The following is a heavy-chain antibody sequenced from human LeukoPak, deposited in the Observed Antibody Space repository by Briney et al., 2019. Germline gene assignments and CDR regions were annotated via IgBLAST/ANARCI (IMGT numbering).Heavy chain of an antibody. V-gene: IGHV3-23*01. J-gene: IGHJ4*02. Sequence: PGGSLRLSCAASGFTFGSYAMSWVRQAPGKGLEWVSALSGSGGSTYYADSVKGRFTISRDNSKNTVYLQVNSLRDEDTAVYYCARDLEAANTYYFDYWGQGTMVTVSS. CDR1: GFTFGSYA. CDR2: LSGSGGST. CDR3: ARDLEAANTYYFDY. D-gene: IGHD6-13*01.